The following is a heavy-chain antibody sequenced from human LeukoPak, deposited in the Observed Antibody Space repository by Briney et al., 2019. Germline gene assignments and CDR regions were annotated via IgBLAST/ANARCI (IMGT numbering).Heavy chain of an antibody. CDR2: ISVSVGIT. D-gene: IGHD3-3*01. CDR1: GFTFSSYA. CDR3: AKDSSTDVLRCLGYYYGMDA. Sequence: GGSLRLSCAASGFTFSSYAMSWVRQAPGEGLEWVSAISVSVGITYYADSVKGRFTISRDNSINTLYLQMNSLRAEDTAVYNCAKDSSTDVLRCLGYYYGMDAWGQGTTVTVSS. J-gene: IGHJ6*02. V-gene: IGHV3-23*01.